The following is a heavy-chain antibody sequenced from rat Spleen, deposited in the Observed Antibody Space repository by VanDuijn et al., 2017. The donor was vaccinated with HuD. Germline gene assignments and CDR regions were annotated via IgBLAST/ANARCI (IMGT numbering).Heavy chain of an antibody. CDR3: ARQRTLYYFDY. V-gene: IGHV5-29*01. CDR2: ISNDGSNT. Sequence: EVQLAESGGGLVQPGRSLKLSCVASGFSFTNYGMAWVRQAPTKGLEWVATISNDGSNTYYRDSVKGRFIISRDNAKNSLYLQMDSLRSEDTATYYCARQRTLYYFDYWGQGVMVPVSS. CDR1: GFSFTNYG. J-gene: IGHJ2*01. D-gene: IGHD3-1*01.